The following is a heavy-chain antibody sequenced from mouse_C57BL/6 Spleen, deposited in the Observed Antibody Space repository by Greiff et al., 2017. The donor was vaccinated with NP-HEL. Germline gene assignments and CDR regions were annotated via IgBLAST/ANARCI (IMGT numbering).Heavy chain of an antibody. J-gene: IGHJ2*01. CDR3: ARYSGGTFDY. Sequence: EVKVVESGGGLVQPGGSLSLSCAASGFTFTDYYMSWVRQPPGKALEWLGFIRNKANGYTTEYSASVKGRFTISRDNSQSILYLQMNALRAEDSATYYCARYSGGTFDYWGQGTTLTVSS. CDR1: GFTFTDYY. V-gene: IGHV7-3*01. CDR2: IRNKANGYTT. D-gene: IGHD4-1*01.